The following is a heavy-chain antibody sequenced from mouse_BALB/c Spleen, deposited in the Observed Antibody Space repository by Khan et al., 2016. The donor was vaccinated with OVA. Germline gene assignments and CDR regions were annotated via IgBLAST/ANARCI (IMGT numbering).Heavy chain of an antibody. D-gene: IGHD1-1*01. J-gene: IGHJ3*01. CDR3: ARLAYYYNREGFAY. CDR2: ISSGGSYT. CDR1: GFTFSTYG. Sequence: EVELVESGGDLVKPGGSLKLSCAASGFTFSTYGMSWVRQSPDKRLEWVATISSGGSYTYYPDNVKGRFTISRDNAKNTLYLQMSSLKSEDTAMYYCARLAYYYNREGFAYWGQGTLVTVSA. V-gene: IGHV5-6*01.